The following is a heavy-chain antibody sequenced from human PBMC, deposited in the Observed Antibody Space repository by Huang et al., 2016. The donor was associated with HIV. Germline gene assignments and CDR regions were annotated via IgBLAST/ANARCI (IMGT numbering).Heavy chain of an antibody. CDR3: ATKTAGMDI. Sequence: VESGGRSVQPGGSIRLSCVGSTFTFGAYWMSLARQPPGKEREWVANIKQDETEKYYVYSVKGRFNISRDNAKKVLFLEMDALRVEDTAIYFCATKTAGMDIWGQGTTVIVSS. V-gene: IGHV3-7*01. J-gene: IGHJ6*02. CDR2: IKQDETEK. CDR1: TFTFGAYW.